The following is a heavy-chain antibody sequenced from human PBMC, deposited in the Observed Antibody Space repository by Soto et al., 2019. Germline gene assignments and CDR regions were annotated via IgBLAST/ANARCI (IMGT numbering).Heavy chain of an antibody. J-gene: IGHJ4*02. Sequence: HPGGSLGLSCAASGFTLGKYTMGWVRQAPGKGLEWVAESYSTGGTEYADSVKGRFTISRDNSKNTLFLQMNSLRVEDTALYYCARDREPDGIWTFDSWGQGTLVTVSS. D-gene: IGHD3-9*01. CDR1: GFTLGKYT. CDR3: ARDREPDGIWTFDS. V-gene: IGHV3-23*01. CDR2: SYSTGGT.